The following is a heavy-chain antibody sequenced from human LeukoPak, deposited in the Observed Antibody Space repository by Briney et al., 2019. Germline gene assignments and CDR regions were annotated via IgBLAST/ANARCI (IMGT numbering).Heavy chain of an antibody. Sequence: SETLSLACTVSGGSISSYYWSWIRQPAGKGLEWIGRIYTSGSTNYSPSLKSRVTMSVDTSKNQFSLKLSSVTAADTAVYYCARDIYQTGFDPWGQGTLVTVSS. J-gene: IGHJ5*02. CDR1: GGSISSYY. CDR3: ARDIYQTGFDP. CDR2: IYTSGST. V-gene: IGHV4-4*07. D-gene: IGHD2-2*01.